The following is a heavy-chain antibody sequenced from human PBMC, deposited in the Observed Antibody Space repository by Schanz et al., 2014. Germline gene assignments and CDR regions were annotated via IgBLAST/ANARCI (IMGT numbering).Heavy chain of an antibody. J-gene: IGHJ4*02. D-gene: IGHD3-16*01. CDR3: AKGGSSLDD. CDR2: IWYDGSNK. CDR1: GFTFSKYG. Sequence: QVQLVESGGGVVQPGRSLRLSCAASGFTFSKYGMHWVRQAPGKGLEWVAVIWYDGSNKDYVDSVKGRFTISRDNSKNTLYLQMNSMRVEDTAVYYCAKGGSSLDDWGQGTLVTVSS. V-gene: IGHV3-33*06.